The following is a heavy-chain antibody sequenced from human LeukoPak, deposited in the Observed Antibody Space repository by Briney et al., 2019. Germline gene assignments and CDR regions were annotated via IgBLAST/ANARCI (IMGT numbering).Heavy chain of an antibody. V-gene: IGHV4-39*07. CDR1: GDSTIGYY. CDR2: IYYTGNT. J-gene: IGHJ3*02. D-gene: IGHD3-10*01. CDR3: TKSDGYGLIRI. Sequence: SETLSLTCSVSGDSTIGYYWGWIRQPPGKGLEWIGNIYYTGNTYYNSSLKSRVTISLDTSKNQFSLKVISMTAADTAAYYCTKSDGYGLIRICGRGTMVTVSS.